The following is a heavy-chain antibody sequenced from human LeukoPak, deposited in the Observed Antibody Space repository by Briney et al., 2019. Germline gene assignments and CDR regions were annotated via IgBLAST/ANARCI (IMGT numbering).Heavy chain of an antibody. Sequence: GASVKVSCKASGYTFTSYDINWVRQATGQGLEWMGWMNPNSGNTGYAQKFQGRVTITRNTSISTAYMELSSLRSEDTAVYYCARGCSSTSCYALGYWGQGTLVTVSS. CDR2: MNPNSGNT. V-gene: IGHV1-8*03. J-gene: IGHJ4*02. D-gene: IGHD2-2*01. CDR1: GYTFTSYD. CDR3: ARGCSSTSCYALGY.